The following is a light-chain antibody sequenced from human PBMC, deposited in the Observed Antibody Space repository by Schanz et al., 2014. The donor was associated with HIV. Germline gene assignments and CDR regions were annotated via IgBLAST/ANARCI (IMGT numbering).Light chain of an antibody. CDR2: QAS. V-gene: IGKV1-5*03. Sequence: DIQMTQSPSTLSASVGDRVTITCRASQTIYSWLAWYQQKPGRAPNLLIYQASTLETGVPSRFSGSGSGTDFTLTITSLQPDDFATYYCQQCVTYPYTFGQGTKLDIK. CDR1: QTIYSW. J-gene: IGKJ2*01. CDR3: QQCVTYPYT.